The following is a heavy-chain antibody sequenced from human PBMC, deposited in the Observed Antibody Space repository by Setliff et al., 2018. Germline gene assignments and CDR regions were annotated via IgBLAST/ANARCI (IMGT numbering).Heavy chain of an antibody. CDR3: ASCPFFDYGDPKVAWWYFDL. J-gene: IGHJ2*01. Sequence: SETLSLTCAVYGGSFSTYYWIWIRQPPGKGLEWIGEINHSGSTNYNPSLKSRVTISVDTSKNQFSLRLRSVTAADTAVYYCASCPFFDYGDPKVAWWYFDLWGRGTLVTVSS. CDR2: INHSGST. CDR1: GGSFSTYY. V-gene: IGHV4-34*01. D-gene: IGHD4-17*01.